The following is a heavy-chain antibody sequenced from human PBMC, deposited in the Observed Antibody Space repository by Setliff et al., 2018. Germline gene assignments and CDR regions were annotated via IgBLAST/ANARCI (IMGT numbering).Heavy chain of an antibody. Sequence: ASVKVSCKTSGFMFSTFGLSWVRLAPGQAPEWIGCISGYTGGTNYAPRFRDRVTLTIDSASTTAYMELRSLRSDDTAFYYCARSSAPSVVLAADFDYWGQGTLVTVSS. V-gene: IGHV1-18*01. CDR3: ARSSAPSVVLAADFDY. CDR2: ISGYTGGT. CDR1: GFMFSTFG. J-gene: IGHJ4*02. D-gene: IGHD6-19*01.